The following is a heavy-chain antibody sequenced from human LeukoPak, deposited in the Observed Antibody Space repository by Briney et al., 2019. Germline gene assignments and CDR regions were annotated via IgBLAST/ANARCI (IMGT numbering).Heavy chain of an antibody. V-gene: IGHV3-74*01. J-gene: IGHJ4*02. CDR3: AKALVGVPRSYFDY. CDR1: GFTFSSYW. CDR2: INSDGSST. D-gene: IGHD3-10*01. Sequence: SGGSLRLSCAASGFTFSSYWMHWVRQAPGKGLVWVSRINSDGSSTSYADSVKGRFTISRDNSKNTLYLQMNSLRAEDTATYYCAKALVGVPRSYFDYWGQGTLVTVSS.